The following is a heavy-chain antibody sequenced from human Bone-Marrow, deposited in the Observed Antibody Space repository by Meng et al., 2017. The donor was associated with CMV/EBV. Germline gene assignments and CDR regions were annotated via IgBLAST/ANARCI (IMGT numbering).Heavy chain of an antibody. J-gene: IGHJ5*02. D-gene: IGHD3-22*01. CDR1: GFIFSDYY. Sequence: GESLKISCAASGFIFSDYYMSWIRQVPGKGLEWIAYISSSSATIYYADSVKGRFTISRDNAKNSVYLQMNSLRSEDTAVYYCAMTDYYDSSGGWFDPWGQGTLVTVSS. CDR2: ISSSSATI. V-gene: IGHV3-11*01. CDR3: AMTDYYDSSGGWFDP.